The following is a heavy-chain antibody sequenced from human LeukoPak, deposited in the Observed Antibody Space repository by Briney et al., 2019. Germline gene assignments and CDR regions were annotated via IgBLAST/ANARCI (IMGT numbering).Heavy chain of an antibody. CDR2: ISGSGATT. CDR3: AARDPGYSYGLGFDY. V-gene: IGHV3-23*01. J-gene: IGHJ4*02. D-gene: IGHD5-18*01. Sequence: GGSLRLSCAGSGFTFSSNAMSWVRQAPGKGLEWVSGISGSGATTYYADSVKGRFTISRDNSKNTLYLQMNSLSAEDTAVYYCAARDPGYSYGLGFDYWGQGTLVTVSS. CDR1: GFTFSSNA.